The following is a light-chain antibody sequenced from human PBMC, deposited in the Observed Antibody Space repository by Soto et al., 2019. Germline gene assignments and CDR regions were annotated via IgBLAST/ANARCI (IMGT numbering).Light chain of an antibody. V-gene: IGKV3-11*01. CDR3: QQRSNWPTWT. J-gene: IGKJ1*01. Sequence: ESVLTQSPATLSLSPGERATLSCRASQSISTYLAWYQQRPGQAPRLLIYDASNRTTGIPARFSGSGSGTDFTLTISGLEPEYFAVYYCQQRSNWPTWTFGQGTKVEIK. CDR1: QSISTY. CDR2: DAS.